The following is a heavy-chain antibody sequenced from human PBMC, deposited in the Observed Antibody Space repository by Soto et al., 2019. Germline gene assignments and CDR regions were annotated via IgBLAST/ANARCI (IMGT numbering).Heavy chain of an antibody. CDR2: INHSGST. Sequence: SETLSLTCAVYGGSFSGYYWSWIRQPPGKGLEWIGEINHSGSTNYNPSLKSRVTISVDTSKNQFSLKLSSVTAADTAVYYCARVNGVVVIFAPFYYYGMDVWGQGTTVTVSS. CDR1: GGSFSGYY. V-gene: IGHV4-34*01. CDR3: ARVNGVVVIFAPFYYYGMDV. D-gene: IGHD3-22*01. J-gene: IGHJ6*02.